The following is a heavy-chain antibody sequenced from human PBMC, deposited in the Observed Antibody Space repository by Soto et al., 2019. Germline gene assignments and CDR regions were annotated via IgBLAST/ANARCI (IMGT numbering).Heavy chain of an antibody. CDR2: IYRTGST. Sequence: PSETLSLTCAASGGSFTSNNWWRWVRQPPGQGMEWIGEIYRTGSTNYNPSLKSRVTISLDKSENQYSLKVTSLTAADRAVDYCASRDPGTSFDYWGQGTWVTVSS. V-gene: IGHV4-4*02. D-gene: IGHD2-8*01. J-gene: IGHJ4*02. CDR1: GGSFTSNNW. CDR3: ASRDPGTSFDY.